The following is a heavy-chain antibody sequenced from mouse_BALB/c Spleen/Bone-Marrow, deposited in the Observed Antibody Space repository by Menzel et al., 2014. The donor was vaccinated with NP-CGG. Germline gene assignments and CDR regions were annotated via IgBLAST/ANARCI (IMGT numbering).Heavy chain of an antibody. CDR2: ISNLAYSI. CDR3: ARDHYYGSSYYAMGY. J-gene: IGHJ4*01. V-gene: IGHV5-15*02. CDR1: GFTFSDYG. Sequence: VMLVESGGGLVQPGGSRKLSCAASGFTFSDYGMAWVRQAPGKGPEWVAFISNLAYSIYYADTVTGRFTISRENAKNXLYLEMSSLRSEDTAMYYCARDHYYGSSYYAMGYWGQGTSVTVSS. D-gene: IGHD1-1*01.